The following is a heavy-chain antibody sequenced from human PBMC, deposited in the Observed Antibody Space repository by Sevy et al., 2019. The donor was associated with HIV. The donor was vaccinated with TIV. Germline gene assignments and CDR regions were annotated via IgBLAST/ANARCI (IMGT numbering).Heavy chain of an antibody. V-gene: IGHV3-9*01. CDR3: AKDISWEGEGSYYFDY. CDR2: ISWNSGSI. Sequence: GGSLRLSCATSGFTFDDYTMHWVRQAPGKGLEWVSGISWNSGSIGYADSVKGRFTISRDNAKNSLYLQMNNLRAEDTALYYCAKDISWEGEGSYYFDYWGQGTQVTVSS. CDR1: GFTFDDYT. D-gene: IGHD1-26*01. J-gene: IGHJ4*02.